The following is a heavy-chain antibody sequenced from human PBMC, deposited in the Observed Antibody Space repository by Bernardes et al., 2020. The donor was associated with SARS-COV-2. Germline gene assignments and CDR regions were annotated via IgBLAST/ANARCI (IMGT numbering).Heavy chain of an antibody. D-gene: IGHD1-26*01. V-gene: IGHV3-7*03. CDR1: GFIFSSYW. CDR3: ARGGSGRYILVAPDS. CDR2: IYQDGSED. Sequence: GGSLRLSCAASGFIFSSYWMTWVRQAPGKGLEWVANIYQDGSEDYCDSVKGRFTISRDNAKNSVFLQMNSLRAEDTAIYFCARGGSGRYILVAPDSWGQGTLVTVSS. J-gene: IGHJ4*02.